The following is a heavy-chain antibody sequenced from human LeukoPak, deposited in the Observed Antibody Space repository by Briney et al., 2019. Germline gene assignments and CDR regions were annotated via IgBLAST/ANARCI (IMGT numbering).Heavy chain of an antibody. Sequence: PSETLSLTCTVSGGSISSGSYYCSWIRQPPWKGLEWIGRIYTSGSTNYNPSLKSRVTISVDTSKNQFSLKLSSVTAADTAVYYCARAGRIGEIDIWGQGTMVTVSS. D-gene: IGHD3-10*01. V-gene: IGHV4-61*02. CDR3: ARAGRIGEIDI. J-gene: IGHJ3*02. CDR1: GGSISSGSYY. CDR2: IYTSGST.